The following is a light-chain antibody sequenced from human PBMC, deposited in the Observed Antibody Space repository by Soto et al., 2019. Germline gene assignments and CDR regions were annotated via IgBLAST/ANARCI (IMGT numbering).Light chain of an antibody. J-gene: IGLJ2*01. CDR1: SSDIGGYNY. CDR2: DVS. Sequence: QSALTQPRSVSGSPGQSVTFSCAGTSSDIGGYNYVSWYQQHPGKAPKLMIYDVSERPSGVPDRFSGSKSGNTASLTISGLQAEDEADYYCCSYEGSYTLVFGGGTKVTVL. V-gene: IGLV2-11*01. CDR3: CSYEGSYTLV.